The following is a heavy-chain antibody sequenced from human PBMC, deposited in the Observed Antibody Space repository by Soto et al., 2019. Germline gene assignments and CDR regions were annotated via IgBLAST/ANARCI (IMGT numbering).Heavy chain of an antibody. J-gene: IGHJ3*02. CDR1: GCTFSSYA. D-gene: IGHD4-17*01. CDR3: AIEPTVTNDAFDI. V-gene: IGHV1-69*13. Sequence: SVKVSCKASGCTFSSYAISWVRQAPGQGLEWMGGIIPIFGTANYAQKFQGRVTITADESTSTAYMELSSLRSEDTAVYYCAIEPTVTNDAFDIWGQGTMVTVSS. CDR2: IIPIFGTA.